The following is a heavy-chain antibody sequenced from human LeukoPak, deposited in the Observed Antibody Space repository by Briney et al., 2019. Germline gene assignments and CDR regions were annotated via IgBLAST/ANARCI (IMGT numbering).Heavy chain of an antibody. CDR2: ISSSSSYI. Sequence: PGGSLRLSCAASGFTFSSYSMNWVRQAPGKGLEWVSSISSSSSYIYYADSVKGRFTIYRDNAKNSLYLQMNSLRAEDTAVYYCARDDPGYYYDSSGYLNFDYWGQGTLVTVSS. V-gene: IGHV3-21*01. CDR1: GFTFSSYS. J-gene: IGHJ4*02. CDR3: ARDDPGYYYDSSGYLNFDY. D-gene: IGHD3-22*01.